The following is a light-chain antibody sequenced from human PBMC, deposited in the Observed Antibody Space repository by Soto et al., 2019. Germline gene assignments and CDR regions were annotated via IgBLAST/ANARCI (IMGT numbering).Light chain of an antibody. CDR2: SAS. Sequence: DVQLTQSPTLLSASVGDRVTITCRASQGIASYLAWYQQKPGKVPKLLINSASTLYSGVPSRFSGSGSGTEFTLTISSLHPEDFASYYCQQLISYPLTFGGGTKVEIK. CDR3: QQLISYPLT. CDR1: QGIASY. V-gene: IGKV1-9*01. J-gene: IGKJ4*01.